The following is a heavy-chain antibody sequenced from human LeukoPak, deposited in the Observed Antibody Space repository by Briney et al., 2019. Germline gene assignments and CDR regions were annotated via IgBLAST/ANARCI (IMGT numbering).Heavy chain of an antibody. CDR1: GHTLTELS. J-gene: IGHJ4*02. D-gene: IGHD3-10*01. CDR2: FDPEDGET. Sequence: ASVKVSCKVSGHTLTELSMHWVRQAPGKGLEWMGGFDPEDGETIYAQKFQGRVTMTEDTSTDTAYMELSSLRSEDTAVYYCATDCRRPFRELWFGEWDYWGQGTLVTVSS. CDR3: ATDCRRPFRELWFGEWDY. V-gene: IGHV1-24*01.